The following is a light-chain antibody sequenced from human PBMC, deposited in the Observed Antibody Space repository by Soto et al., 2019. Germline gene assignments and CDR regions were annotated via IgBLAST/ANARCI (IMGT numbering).Light chain of an antibody. V-gene: IGLV2-14*03. Sequence: QSALTQPASVSGSPGQSLTISCTGTSSDVGHPYNYVSWYQQHPGKAPKLLIFKVSNRPSGISGRFSGSKSGNTASLTSSGLQAEDEADYYCMSYIDSTSTHWVLGGGTKLTVL. CDR1: SSDVGHPYNY. CDR3: MSYIDSTSTHWV. J-gene: IGLJ3*02. CDR2: KVS.